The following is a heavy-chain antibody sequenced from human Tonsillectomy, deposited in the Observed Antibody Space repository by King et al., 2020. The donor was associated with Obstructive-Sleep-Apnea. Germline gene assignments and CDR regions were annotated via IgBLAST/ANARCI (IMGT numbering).Heavy chain of an antibody. V-gene: IGHV3-15*01. D-gene: IGHD3-22*01. J-gene: IGHJ4*02. CDR1: GFTFSKAW. Sequence: EVQLVESGGGLVKPGGSLRLSCSASGFTFSKAWMSWGRPAPGKGLEWVGRIKSKTDGGTTDYAAPVKGRFTISRDDSKNTLYLQMNSLKTEDTAVYYCTTDLQYYYDSSGYACFDYWGQGTLVTVSS. CDR3: TTDLQYYYDSSGYACFDY. CDR2: IKSKTDGGTT.